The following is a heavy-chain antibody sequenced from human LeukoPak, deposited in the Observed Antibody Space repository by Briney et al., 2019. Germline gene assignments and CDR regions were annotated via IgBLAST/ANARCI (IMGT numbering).Heavy chain of an antibody. V-gene: IGHV1-2*02. Sequence: ASVKVSCKASGYTFTGYYMHWVRQAPGQGLEWMGWINPNSGGTNYAQKFQGRVTMTRGTSTSTVYMELSSLRSEDTAVYYCARANSGSNHAFDPWGQGTLVTVSS. J-gene: IGHJ5*02. CDR3: ARANSGSNHAFDP. CDR1: GYTFTGYY. D-gene: IGHD1-26*01. CDR2: INPNSGGT.